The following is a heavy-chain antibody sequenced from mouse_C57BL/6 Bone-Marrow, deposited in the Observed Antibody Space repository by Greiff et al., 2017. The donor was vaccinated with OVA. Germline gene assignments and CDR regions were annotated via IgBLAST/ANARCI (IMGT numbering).Heavy chain of an antibody. CDR1: GYTFTSYW. CDR2: IDPSDSYT. J-gene: IGHJ1*03. V-gene: IGHV1-50*01. Sequence: QQSCKASGYTFTSYWMQWVKQRPGQGLEWIGEIDPSDSYTNYNQKFKGKATLTVDTSSSTAYMQLSSLTSEDSAVYYCAREDDLGYFDVWGTGTTVTVSS. CDR3: AREDDLGYFDV.